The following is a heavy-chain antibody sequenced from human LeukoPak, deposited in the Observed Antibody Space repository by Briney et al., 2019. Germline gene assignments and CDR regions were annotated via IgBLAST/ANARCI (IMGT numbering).Heavy chain of an antibody. J-gene: IGHJ4*02. CDR3: ARDLGVSWDY. CDR2: ISSSSSYI. V-gene: IGHV3-21*01. Sequence: PGGSLRLSCAASGFTFSSYSMNWVRQAPGKGLEWVSSISSSSSYIYYADSVKGRFTISRDNAKISLYLQMNSLRAEDAAVYYCARDLGVSWDYWGQGTLVTVSS. CDR1: GFTFSSYS. D-gene: IGHD2/OR15-2a*01.